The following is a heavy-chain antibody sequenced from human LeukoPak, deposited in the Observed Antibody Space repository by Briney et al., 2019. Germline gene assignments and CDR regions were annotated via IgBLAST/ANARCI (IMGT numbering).Heavy chain of an antibody. CDR3: ARNATPIVVVVAATYYYGMDV. V-gene: IGHV1-18*04. Sequence: ASVKVSCKASGYTFTSYGISWVRQAPGQGLEWMGWISAYNGNTNYAQKLQGRVTMTTETSTSTAYMELRSLRSDDTAVYYCARNATPIVVVVAATYYYGMDVWGKGTTVTVSS. CDR2: ISAYNGNT. CDR1: GYTFTSYG. J-gene: IGHJ6*04. D-gene: IGHD2-15*01.